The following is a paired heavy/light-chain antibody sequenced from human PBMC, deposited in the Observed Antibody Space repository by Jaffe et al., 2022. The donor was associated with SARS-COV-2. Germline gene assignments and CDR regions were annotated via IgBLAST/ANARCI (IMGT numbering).Light chain of an antibody. CDR2: DDS. J-gene: IGLJ2*01. CDR3: QVWDNSGDHVV. CDR1: NVGSKS. Sequence: SYVLTQSPSVSVAPGQTATITCGGDNVGSKSVHWYQQKPGQAPMLVVYDDSDRPSGIPERFSGSNSGNTATLTITRVEAGDEADYYCQVWDNSGDHVVFGGGTKLTVL. V-gene: IGLV3-21*02.
Heavy chain of an antibody. D-gene: IGHD2-8*01. CDR3: AAGRTYDWFDP. CDR2: IYYTGAT. CDR1: GGSITSADYY. J-gene: IGHJ5*02. V-gene: IGHV4-39*01. Sequence: QLQLQESGPGRVKPSETLSLTCSVSGGSITSADYYWGWIRQPPGKGLQWVATIYYTGATYDNPSLKSRVTISTDTSRNSFSLRLSSVTAADTAVYYCAAGRTYDWFDPWGQGTLVTVSS.